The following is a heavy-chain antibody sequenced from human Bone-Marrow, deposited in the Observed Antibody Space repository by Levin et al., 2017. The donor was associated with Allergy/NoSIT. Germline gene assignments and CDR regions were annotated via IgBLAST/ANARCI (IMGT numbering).Heavy chain of an antibody. J-gene: IGHJ5*01. CDR1: GFPFSSFT. Sequence: GGSLRLSCAATGFPFSSFTMSWVRQAPGKGLEWVFAVSGSGDSTFYADSVKGRFSISRDSSEGTVYLQMNSLRVDDTAVYYGARAAPNDYSRHGCYTWFASWGQGTLVTVSS. CDR3: ARAAPNDYSRHGCYTWFAS. D-gene: IGHD3-22*01. CDR2: VSGSGDST. V-gene: IGHV3-23*01.